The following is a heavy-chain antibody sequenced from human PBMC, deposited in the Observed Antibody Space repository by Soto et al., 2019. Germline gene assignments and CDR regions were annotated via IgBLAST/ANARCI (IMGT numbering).Heavy chain of an antibody. J-gene: IGHJ6*02. V-gene: IGHV4-59*01. CDR2: IYYSGST. CDR3: ARARYGDYYYYTMDV. CDR1: ADSLSGYY. Sequence: SPAMPLPCTVSADSLSGYYCSWLPPPPGKGLECIGYIYYSGSTNYNPSLKSRVTISVDTSKNQFSLRLSSVTAADTAVYYCARARYGDYYYYTMDVWGQGTTVTVSS. D-gene: IGHD4-17*01.